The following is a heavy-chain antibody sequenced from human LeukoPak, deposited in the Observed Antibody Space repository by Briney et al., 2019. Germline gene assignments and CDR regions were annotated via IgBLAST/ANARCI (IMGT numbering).Heavy chain of an antibody. CDR3: AKEDLYYGMDV. CDR1: GSTFSSYG. V-gene: IGHV3-33*06. J-gene: IGHJ6*04. Sequence: GGSLRLSCAASGSTFSSYGMHWVRQAPGKGLEWVAVIWYDGSNKYYADSVKGRFTISRDNSRNTLYLQSNSLRAEDTAVYYCAKEDLYYGMDVWGKGTTVTVSS. CDR2: IWYDGSNK.